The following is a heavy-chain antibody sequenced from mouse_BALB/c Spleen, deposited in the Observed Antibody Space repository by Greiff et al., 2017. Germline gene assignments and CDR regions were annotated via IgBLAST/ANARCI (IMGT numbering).Heavy chain of an antibody. J-gene: IGHJ1*01. V-gene: IGHV5-4*02. D-gene: IGHD2-9*01. CDR1: GFTFSDYY. Sequence: EVMLVESGGGLVKPGGSLKLSCAASGFTFSDYYMYWVRQTPEKRLEWVATISDGGSYTYYPDSVKGRFTISRDNAKNNLYLQMSSLKSEDTAMYYCARGNSYYGYVYWYFDVWGAGTTVTVSS. CDR3: ARGNSYYGYVYWYFDV. CDR2: ISDGGSYT.